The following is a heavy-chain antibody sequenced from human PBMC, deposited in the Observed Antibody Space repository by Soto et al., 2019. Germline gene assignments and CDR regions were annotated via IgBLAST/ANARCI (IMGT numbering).Heavy chain of an antibody. CDR1: GFTFNNFW. Sequence: EVQLVESGGGLVQPGGSLRLSCAASGFTFNNFWMYWVRQTPEKGRVWVSGINSDGTTTIYADSVKGRFTISRDNAKNTLYLQMNSLTVEDTAIYYCVRDIRWGQGTLVTVSS. V-gene: IGHV3-74*01. CDR3: VRDIR. J-gene: IGHJ4*02. CDR2: INSDGTTT.